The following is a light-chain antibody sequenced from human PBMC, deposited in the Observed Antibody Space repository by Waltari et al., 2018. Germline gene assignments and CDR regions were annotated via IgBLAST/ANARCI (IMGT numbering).Light chain of an antibody. Sequence: EIVLTQSPGTLSLSPGDRATLSCRASQSVSRTLAWYQQKPGQAPRLLIYDASSRATGIPDGFSGSGSGTDFSLTISRLEPEDFAVYYCQKYGTLPATFGQGTKVEIK. V-gene: IGKV3-20*01. CDR1: QSVSRT. CDR3: QKYGTLPAT. CDR2: DAS. J-gene: IGKJ1*01.